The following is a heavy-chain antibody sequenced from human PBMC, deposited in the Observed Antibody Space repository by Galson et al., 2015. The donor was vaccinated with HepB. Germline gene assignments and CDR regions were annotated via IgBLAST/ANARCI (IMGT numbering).Heavy chain of an antibody. J-gene: IGHJ6*03. Sequence: SVKVSCKASGYTFTSYYMHWVRQAPGQGLEWMGIINPSGGSTSYAQKFQGRVTMTRDTSTSTVYMELSSLRSEDTAVYYCAREEGAWYCSSTSCSERGYMDVWGKGTTVTVSS. CDR3: AREEGAWYCSSTSCSERGYMDV. D-gene: IGHD2-2*01. CDR2: INPSGGST. V-gene: IGHV1-46*03. CDR1: GYTFTSYY.